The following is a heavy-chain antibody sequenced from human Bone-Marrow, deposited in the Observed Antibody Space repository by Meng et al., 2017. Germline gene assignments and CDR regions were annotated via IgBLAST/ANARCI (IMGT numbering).Heavy chain of an antibody. CDR1: GFTVSSNY. D-gene: IGHD3-10*01. CDR2: ISGSGGST. V-gene: IGHV3-23*01. J-gene: IGHJ3*02. CDR3: AKFGSLLWLGEFDYNGAFDI. Sequence: GGSLRLSCAASGFTVSSNYMSWVRQAPGKGLEWVSAISGSGGSTYYADSVKGRFTISRDNSKNTLYLQMNSLRAEDTAVYYCAKFGSLLWLGEFDYNGAFDIWGQGTMVTVSS.